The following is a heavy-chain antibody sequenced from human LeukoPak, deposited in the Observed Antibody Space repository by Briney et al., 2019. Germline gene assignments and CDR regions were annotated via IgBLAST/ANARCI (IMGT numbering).Heavy chain of an antibody. J-gene: IGHJ3*02. CDR1: GFTFSTYA. CDR2: IKEDGSDT. D-gene: IGHD6-13*01. V-gene: IGHV3-7*01. CDR3: AREAQQLDAFDI. Sequence: GGSLRLSCAASGFTFSTYAMTWVRQAPGRGLEWVARIKEDGSDTYYVDSVKGRFTISRDKAKKTVYLQMNSLRAEDTAVYYCAREAQQLDAFDIWGQGTMVTVSS.